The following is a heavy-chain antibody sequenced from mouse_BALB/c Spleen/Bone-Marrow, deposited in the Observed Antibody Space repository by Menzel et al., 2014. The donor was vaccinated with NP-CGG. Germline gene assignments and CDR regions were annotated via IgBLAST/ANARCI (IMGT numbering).Heavy chain of an antibody. V-gene: IGHV14-3*02. CDR3: ASYYYGSYGFAY. CDR1: GFNIXDTY. Sequence: VQLQQSGAELVKPGASVKLSCTASGFNIXDTYMHWVKQRPEQGLEWIGRIDPANGNTKYDPKFQGKATITADTSSNTAYLQLSSLTPEDTAVYYCASYYYGSYGFAYWGQGTLVTVSA. D-gene: IGHD1-1*01. CDR2: IDPANGNT. J-gene: IGHJ3*01.